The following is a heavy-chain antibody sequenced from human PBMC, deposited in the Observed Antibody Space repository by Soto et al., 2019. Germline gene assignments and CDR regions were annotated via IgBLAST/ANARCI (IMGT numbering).Heavy chain of an antibody. CDR2: IYHSGGT. V-gene: IGHV4-4*02. J-gene: IGHJ6*02. D-gene: IGHD6-13*01. CDR1: GGSISSSNW. CDR3: ARDQQLVRRGRCGMDV. Sequence: SETLSLTCAVSGGSISSSNWWSWVRQPPGKGLEWIGEIYHSGGTNYNPSLKSRVTISVDKSKNQFSLKLSSVTAADTAVYYCARDQQLVRRGRCGMDVCDQGTTVTVCS.